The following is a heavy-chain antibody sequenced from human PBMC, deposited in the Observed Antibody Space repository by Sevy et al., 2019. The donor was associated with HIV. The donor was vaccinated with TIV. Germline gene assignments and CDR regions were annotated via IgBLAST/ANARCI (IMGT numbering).Heavy chain of an antibody. V-gene: IGHV4-39*01. D-gene: IGHD3-10*01. J-gene: IGHJ4*02. CDR1: GGSIGRNSYD. CDR3: ARHGGLVDRGFDY. CDR2: IFFSGRT. Sequence: SETLSLTCIVSGGSIGRNSYDWGWIRQSPGKGLEWIGSIFFSGRTNYATSLKGRVTISVDKSNNQLSLQMRSVTATDTALYYWARHGGLVDRGFDYWGQGTLVTVSS.